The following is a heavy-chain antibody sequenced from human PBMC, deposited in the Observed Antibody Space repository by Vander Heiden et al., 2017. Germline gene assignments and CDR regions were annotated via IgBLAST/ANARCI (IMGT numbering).Heavy chain of an antibody. Sequence: DVQLVESGGGLVQPVRSLTLSCAAAGFTVDDYAMHWVRQAPGKGLEWVSGISWNSGSIGYADSVKGRFTISRDNAKNSLYLQMNSLRAEDTALYYCAKDGDGWAFDIWGQGTMVTVSS. CDR1: GFTVDDYA. CDR3: AKDGDGWAFDI. D-gene: IGHD6-19*01. V-gene: IGHV3-9*01. J-gene: IGHJ3*02. CDR2: ISWNSGSI.